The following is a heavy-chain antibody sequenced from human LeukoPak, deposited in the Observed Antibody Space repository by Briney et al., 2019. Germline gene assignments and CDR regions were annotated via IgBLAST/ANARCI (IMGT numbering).Heavy chain of an antibody. Sequence: SETLSLTCTVSGGSISSSSYYWGWIRQPPGKGLEWIGEINHSGSTNYNPSLKSRVTVSVDTSKNQFSLKLSSVTAADTAVYYCARGRIVVVPAAIFGNYYYYYMAVWGKGTTVTVSS. V-gene: IGHV4-39*07. CDR2: INHSGST. CDR1: GGSISSSSYY. D-gene: IGHD2-2*01. CDR3: ARGRIVVVPAAIFGNYYYYYMAV. J-gene: IGHJ6*03.